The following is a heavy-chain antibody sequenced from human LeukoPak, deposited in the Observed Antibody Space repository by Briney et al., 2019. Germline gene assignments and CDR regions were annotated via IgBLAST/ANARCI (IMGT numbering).Heavy chain of an antibody. CDR3: VRAPATNEWRCMDY. V-gene: IGHV3-74*01. CDR2: IKTDGSST. CDR1: GFTFSRYW. J-gene: IGHJ4*02. Sequence: PGGSLRLSCAASGFTFSRYWMYWVRQAPGKGLVWVSRIKTDGSSTSYADSVKGRFTISRDNAKNSLYLQMNSLRAEDTGVYYCVRAPATNEWRCMDYWGQGTLVTVSS. D-gene: IGHD2-8*02.